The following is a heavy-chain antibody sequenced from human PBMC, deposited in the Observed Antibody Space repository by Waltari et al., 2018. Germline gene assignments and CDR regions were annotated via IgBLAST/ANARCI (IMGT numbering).Heavy chain of an antibody. CDR3: ARELLLGIALRYFDY. Sequence: EVQLVQSGAEVKKPGATVKISCKVSGYTFTDYYMHWVQQAPGKGLEWMGLVDPEDGETIYAQKFQGRVTITTDESTSTAYMELSSLRSEDTAVYYCARELLLGIALRYFDYWGQGTLVTVSS. J-gene: IGHJ4*02. CDR2: VDPEDGET. D-gene: IGHD6-13*01. CDR1: GYTFTDYY. V-gene: IGHV1-69-2*01.